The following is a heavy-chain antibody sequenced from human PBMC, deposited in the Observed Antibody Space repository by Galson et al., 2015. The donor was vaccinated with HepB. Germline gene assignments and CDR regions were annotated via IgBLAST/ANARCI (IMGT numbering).Heavy chain of an antibody. CDR1: GFTVSKSY. D-gene: IGHD2-15*01. Sequence: SLRLSCAVSGFTVSKSYVSWVRQAPGKGLEWLSVISSGGHAFYADSVQGRFTISRDPSKNTVYLQMRSLRAEDTGGYYCASPFCIGGNCYPLWYWGQGTLVTVSS. V-gene: IGHV3-53*01. CDR3: ASPFCIGGNCYPLWY. J-gene: IGHJ4*02. CDR2: ISSGGHA.